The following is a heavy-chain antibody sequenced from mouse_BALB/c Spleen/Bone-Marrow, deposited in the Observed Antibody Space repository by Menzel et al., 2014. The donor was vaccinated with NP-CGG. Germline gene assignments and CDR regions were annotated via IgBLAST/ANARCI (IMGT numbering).Heavy chain of an antibody. J-gene: IGHJ2*01. V-gene: IGHV1S81*02. CDR1: GYTFTSYW. Sequence: GQLQESGAELVKPGASVKLSCKASGYTFTSYWMHWVKQRPGQGLEWIGEINPSNVRTNYNEKFKSKTTLTVDKSSSTAYMQRSSLTSEDSAVYYCARRTTTIVATDYWGQGTTLTVSS. D-gene: IGHD1-1*01. CDR2: INPSNVRT. CDR3: ARRTTTIVATDY.